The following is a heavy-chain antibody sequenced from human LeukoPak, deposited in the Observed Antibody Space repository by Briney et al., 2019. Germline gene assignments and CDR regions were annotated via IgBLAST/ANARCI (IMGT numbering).Heavy chain of an antibody. V-gene: IGHV3-7*01. CDR3: ARDLRDGYNYYFDY. J-gene: IGHJ4*02. D-gene: IGHD5-24*01. CDR2: IKQDGSEK. CDR1: GFTFSSYW. Sequence: GGSLRLSCAASGFTFSSYWMSWVRQAPGKGLEWVANIKQDGSEKYYVDSVKGRFTISRDNAKNSLYLQMNSLRAEDTAVYYCARDLRDGYNYYFDYWGQGTLVTVSS.